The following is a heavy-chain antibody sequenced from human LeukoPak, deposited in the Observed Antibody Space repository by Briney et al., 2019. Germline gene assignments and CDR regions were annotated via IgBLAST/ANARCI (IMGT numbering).Heavy chain of an antibody. Sequence: PGGSLRLSCAASGFTFSSYWMHWVRQAPGKGLVWVSRINSDGSSTSYADSVKGRFTISRDNAKNTLYLQMNSLRAEDTAVYYCARDRDTIFGVVTNWFDPWGQGTLVTVSS. CDR3: ARDRDTIFGVVTNWFDP. CDR1: GFTFSSYW. V-gene: IGHV3-74*01. CDR2: INSDGSST. J-gene: IGHJ5*02. D-gene: IGHD3-3*01.